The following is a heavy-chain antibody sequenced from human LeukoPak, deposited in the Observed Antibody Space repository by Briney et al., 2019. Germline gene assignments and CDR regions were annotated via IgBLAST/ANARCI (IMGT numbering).Heavy chain of an antibody. CDR1: GGSISPYY. CDR3: ARDRASAGGFDY. V-gene: IGHV4-59*01. CDR2: IYYSGTT. D-gene: IGHD2-15*01. Sequence: ASETLSLTCSVSGGSISPYYWSWIRQPPGKGLEWIGYIYYSGTTNYNPSLQSRVTISVATSKNQFSLKLSSVTAADTALYYCARDRASAGGFDYWGQGTLVTVSS. J-gene: IGHJ4*02.